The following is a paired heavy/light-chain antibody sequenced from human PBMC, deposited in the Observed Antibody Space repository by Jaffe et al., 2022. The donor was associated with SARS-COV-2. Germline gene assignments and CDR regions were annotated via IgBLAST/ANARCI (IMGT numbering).Light chain of an antibody. Sequence: QSVLTQPPSASGTPGQRVTISCSGSSFNIGSNYVYWYQQLPGTAPKPLIYRNNQRPSGVPDRFSGSKSGTSASLAISGLRSEDEADYYCAAWDDSLSGRVFGGGTKLTVL. V-gene: IGLV1-47*01. CDR2: RNN. CDR3: AAWDDSLSGRV. CDR1: SFNIGSNY. J-gene: IGLJ2*01.
Heavy chain of an antibody. D-gene: IGHD5-12*01. CDR3: ARMIPVSGYED. V-gene: IGHV3-53*01. J-gene: IGHJ4*02. Sequence: EVQLVESGGGLIQPGGSLRLSCAASGFTVSSNYMSWVRQAPGKGLEWVSVIYSGGTANYADSVKGRFTISRDNSKNTLNLQMNSLRAEDTAVYYCARMIPVSGYEDWGQGTLVTVSS. CDR2: IYSGGTA. CDR1: GFTVSSNY.